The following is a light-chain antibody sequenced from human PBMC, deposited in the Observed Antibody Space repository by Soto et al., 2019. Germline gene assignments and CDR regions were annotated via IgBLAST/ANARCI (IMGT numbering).Light chain of an antibody. J-gene: IGKJ4*01. CDR3: QQRDSWPLT. V-gene: IGKV3-15*01. Sequence: EIVMTQSPATLSVSPGERATLSCRASQSVSSNLAWYQQKPGQAPRLLIFAASTRATGIPARFSGSGSGTEFTLTISSLQSEDFAVYYCQQRDSWPLTFGGGTKVDIK. CDR1: QSVSSN. CDR2: AAS.